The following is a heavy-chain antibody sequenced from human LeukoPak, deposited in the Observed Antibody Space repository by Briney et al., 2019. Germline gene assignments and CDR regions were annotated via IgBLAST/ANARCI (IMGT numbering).Heavy chain of an antibody. V-gene: IGHV1-46*01. CDR2: ITPSVDTA. CDR1: GYTFTNYL. J-gene: IGHJ4*02. D-gene: IGHD2-8*02. Sequence: ASVKVSCKASGYTFTNYLLHWVRQAPGQGLEWVGRITPSVDTANYAQKFRDRVTMTRDTSTSTVYMELSSLRSEDTAVYHCVREESGGYFDYWGQGTLVTVSS. CDR3: VREESGGYFDY.